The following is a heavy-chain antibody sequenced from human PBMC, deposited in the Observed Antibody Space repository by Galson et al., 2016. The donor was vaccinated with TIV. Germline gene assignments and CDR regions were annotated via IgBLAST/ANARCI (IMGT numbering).Heavy chain of an antibody. Sequence: SVKVSCKASGYSFSIYAMHWVRQAPGQRLEWMGWINGGNGNTTYSKQFQGRLTITRDTSASTAYMELNSLRPEDTAAYYCARPPYGGGDCYKYDNWGQGTLVTASS. CDR3: ARPPYGGGDCYKYDN. D-gene: IGHD2-21*01. J-gene: IGHJ4*02. CDR2: INGGNGNT. V-gene: IGHV1-3*01. CDR1: GYSFSIYA.